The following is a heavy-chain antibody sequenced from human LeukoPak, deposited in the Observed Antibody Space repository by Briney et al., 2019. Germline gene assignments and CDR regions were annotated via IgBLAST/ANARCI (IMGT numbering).Heavy chain of an antibody. CDR3: ARGRSNYYYMDV. V-gene: IGHV4-30-4*08. Sequence: SQTLSLTCTVSGGSISSGDYYWSWIRQPPGKGLEWIGYIYYSGSTYYNPSLKSRVTISVDTSKNQSSLKLSSVTAADTAVYYCARGRSNYYYMDVWGKGTTVTVSS. CDR2: IYYSGST. J-gene: IGHJ6*03. CDR1: GGSISSGDYY. D-gene: IGHD1-26*01.